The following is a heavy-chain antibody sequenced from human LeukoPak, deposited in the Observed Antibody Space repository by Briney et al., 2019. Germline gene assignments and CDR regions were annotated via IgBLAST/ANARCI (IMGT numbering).Heavy chain of an antibody. CDR3: ARGPWGSVREQITNDY. D-gene: IGHD3-16*01. Sequence: SETLSLTCTVSGGSISSSGYYWGWIRQPPGKGLEWIGSMYYSGSTYYNPSLKSRVTISVDTSKNQFSLKLSSVTAADTAVYYCARGPWGSVREQITNDYWGQGTLVTVSS. CDR2: MYYSGST. CDR1: GGSISSSGYY. V-gene: IGHV4-39*01. J-gene: IGHJ4*02.